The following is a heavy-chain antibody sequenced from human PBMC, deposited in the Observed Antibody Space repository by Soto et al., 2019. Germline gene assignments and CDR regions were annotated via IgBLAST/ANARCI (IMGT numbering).Heavy chain of an antibody. V-gene: IGHV1-18*01. CDR3: ARDRESFLEWLLWNLLDP. CDR1: GYTFTSYG. J-gene: IGHJ5*02. D-gene: IGHD3-3*02. CDR2: ISAYNGNT. Sequence: ASVKVSCKASGYTFTSYGISWVRQAPGQGLEWMGWISAYNGNTNYAQKLQGRVTMTTDTSTSTAYMELRSLRSDDTAVYYCARDRESFLEWLLWNLLDPWGQGTLVTGSS.